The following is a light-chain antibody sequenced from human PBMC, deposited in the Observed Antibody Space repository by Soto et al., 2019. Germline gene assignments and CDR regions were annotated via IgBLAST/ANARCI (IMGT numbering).Light chain of an antibody. Sequence: DIQMTQSPSSLSASVGDRVTITCRASQSISSYLNWYQQKPGKAPKLLIYAASSLQSGVPSRFSGSGSGTDFTLSISSLQAVDFATYYCQQSYRTPYTFGQGTKLETK. CDR3: QQSYRTPYT. J-gene: IGKJ2*01. CDR1: QSISSY. V-gene: IGKV1-39*01. CDR2: AAS.